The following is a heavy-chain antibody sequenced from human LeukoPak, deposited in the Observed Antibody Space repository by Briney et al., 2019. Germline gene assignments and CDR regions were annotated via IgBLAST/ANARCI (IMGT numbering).Heavy chain of an antibody. CDR3: AKVREDSGSYYSYYFDY. CDR2: ISGSGGST. D-gene: IGHD3-10*01. J-gene: IGHJ4*02. V-gene: IGHV3-23*01. CDR1: GFTFSSYA. Sequence: GGSLRLSCAASGFTFSSYAMSWVRQAPGKGLEWVSAISGSGGSTYYADSVKGRFTISRDNSKNTLYLQMNSLRAEDTAVYYCAKVREDSGSYYSYYFDYWGQGTLATVSS.